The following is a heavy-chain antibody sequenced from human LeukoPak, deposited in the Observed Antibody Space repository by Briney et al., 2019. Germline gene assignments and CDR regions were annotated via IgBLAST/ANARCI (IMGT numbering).Heavy chain of an antibody. CDR1: GFTFSSYA. CDR3: AKEGPFSSSWYWAGPNYGMDV. V-gene: IGHV3-23*01. CDR2: ISGSGGST. J-gene: IGHJ6*02. D-gene: IGHD6-13*01. Sequence: PGGSLRLSCAASGFTFSSYAMSWVRQAPGEGLEWVSAISGSGGSTYYADSVKGRFTISRDNSKNTLYLQMNSLRAEDTAVYYCAKEGPFSSSWYWAGPNYGMDVWGQGTTVTVSS.